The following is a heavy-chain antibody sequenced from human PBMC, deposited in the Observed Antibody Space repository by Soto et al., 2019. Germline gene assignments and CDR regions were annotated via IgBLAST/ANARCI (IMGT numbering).Heavy chain of an antibody. Sequence: EVQLVESGGDLVKPGGSLRLSCGGSGFTFTNAWMTWVRQAPGKGLEWVGRIKSKTDGGTTDYAAPVKCIITISTDDSDDAVYLQMDSLKTDDISVYYCATAVIGCSDNSVYYYDSDFQHGGHGTLVAVSS. CDR1: GFTFTNAW. CDR2: IKSKTDGGTT. V-gene: IGHV3-15*01. CDR3: ATAVIGCSDNSVYYYDSDFQH. D-gene: IGHD3-22*01. J-gene: IGHJ1*01.